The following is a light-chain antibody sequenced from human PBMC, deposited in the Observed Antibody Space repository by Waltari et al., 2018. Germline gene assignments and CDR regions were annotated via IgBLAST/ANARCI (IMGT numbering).Light chain of an antibody. CDR2: YAS. Sequence: DIVLTQSPDFQSVTPKEKVTITCRASQSIYTSFHWYQQKPDQSPNRVIKYASQDLSGVPSRLSGSGCGTEFTLTSNSLEPEDAATYYCQQSSSFPLTFGGGTKVESK. CDR1: QSIYTS. J-gene: IGKJ4*01. V-gene: IGKV6-21*01. CDR3: QQSSSFPLT.